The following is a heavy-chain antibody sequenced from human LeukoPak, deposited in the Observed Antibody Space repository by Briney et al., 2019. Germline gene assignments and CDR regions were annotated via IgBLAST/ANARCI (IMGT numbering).Heavy chain of an antibody. D-gene: IGHD6-19*01. Sequence: TSETLFLTCAVYGGSFSGYYWSWIRQPPGKGLEWIGEINHSGSTNYNPSLKSRVTISVDTSKNQFSLKLSSVTAADTAVYYCARVLAVAGIYYYYYYYMDVWGKGTTVTVSS. J-gene: IGHJ6*03. CDR3: ARVLAVAGIYYYYYYYMDV. CDR2: INHSGST. V-gene: IGHV4-34*01. CDR1: GGSFSGYY.